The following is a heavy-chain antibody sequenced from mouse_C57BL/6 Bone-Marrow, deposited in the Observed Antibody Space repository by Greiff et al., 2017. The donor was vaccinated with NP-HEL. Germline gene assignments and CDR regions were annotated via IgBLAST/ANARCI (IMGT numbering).Heavy chain of an antibody. J-gene: IGHJ4*01. D-gene: IGHD2-5*01. CDR1: GYTFTSYW. Sequence: QVQLQQSGAELVKPGASVKLSCKASGYTFTSYWMHWVKQRPGQGLEWIGMIHPNSGSTNYNEKFKSKATLTVDKSSSTAYMQLSSLTSEDSAVYYCARAYSNYPYYYAMDYWGQGTSVTVSS. CDR3: ARAYSNYPYYYAMDY. CDR2: IHPNSGST. V-gene: IGHV1-64*01.